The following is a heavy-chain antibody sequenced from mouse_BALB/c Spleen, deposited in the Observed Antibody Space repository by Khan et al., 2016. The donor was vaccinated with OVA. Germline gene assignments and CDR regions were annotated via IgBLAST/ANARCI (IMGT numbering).Heavy chain of an antibody. CDR2: INTYTGEP. Sequence: QVQLQQSGPELKKPGETVKISCKASGYTFTNCGMNWVQQAPGKGLKWMGWINTYTGEPTYADDFKGRFAFSLETSANTAYLQINNLKNEDTATYFCARPPYFSYVLDYWGQGTSVTVSS. V-gene: IGHV9-3-1*01. D-gene: IGHD2-10*01. J-gene: IGHJ4*01. CDR1: GYTFTNCG. CDR3: ARPPYFSYVLDY.